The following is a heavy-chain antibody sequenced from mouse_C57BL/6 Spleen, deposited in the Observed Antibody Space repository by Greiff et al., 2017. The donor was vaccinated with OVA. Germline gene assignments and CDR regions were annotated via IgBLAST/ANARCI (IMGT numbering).Heavy chain of an antibody. CDR1: GYTFTSYG. CDR3: ARSVLYYYAMDY. J-gene: IGHJ4*01. CDR2: IYPRSGNT. V-gene: IGHV1-81*01. D-gene: IGHD1-1*02. Sequence: VQGVESGAELARPGASVKLSCKASGYTFTSYGISWVKQRTGQGLEWIGEIYPRSGNTYYNEKFKGKATLTADKSSSTAYMELRSLTSEDSAVYFCARSVLYYYAMDYWGQGTSVTVSS.